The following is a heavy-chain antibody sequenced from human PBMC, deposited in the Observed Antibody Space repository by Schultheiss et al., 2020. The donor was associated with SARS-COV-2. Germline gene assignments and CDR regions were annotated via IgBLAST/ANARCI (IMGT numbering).Heavy chain of an antibody. J-gene: IGHJ4*02. Sequence: SETLSLTCTVSGGSISSGGYYWSWIRQHPGKGLEWIGYIYYSGSTYYNPSLKSRVTISVDTSKNQFSLKLSSVTAADTAVYYCARDRGNNWNAGPFDYWGQGTLVTVSS. D-gene: IGHD1-1*01. CDR2: IYYSGST. CDR3: ARDRGNNWNAGPFDY. CDR1: GGSISSGGYY. V-gene: IGHV4-31*03.